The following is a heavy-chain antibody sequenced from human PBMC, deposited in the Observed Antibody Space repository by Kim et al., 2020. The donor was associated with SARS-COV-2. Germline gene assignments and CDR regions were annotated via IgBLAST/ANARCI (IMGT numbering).Heavy chain of an antibody. CDR2: ISSSGSTI. V-gene: IGHV3-48*04. D-gene: IGHD5-12*01. CDR3: ARQQWLPY. CDR1: GFSFSGST. J-gene: IGHJ4*02. Sequence: GGSLRLSCAASGFSFSGSTMHWVRQAPGKGLEWISYISSSGSTIYYADSVKGRFTISRDNAKNSLSLQMNSLRAEDTAVDYCARQQWLPYWGQGTLVTVSS.